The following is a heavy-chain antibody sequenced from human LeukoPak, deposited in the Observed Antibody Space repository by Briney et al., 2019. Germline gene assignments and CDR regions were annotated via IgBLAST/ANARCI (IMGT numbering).Heavy chain of an antibody. CDR3: AREVVRMVVITNYDAFDI. V-gene: IGHV3-11*01. CDR2: ISSSGSTI. D-gene: IGHD3-22*01. J-gene: IGHJ3*02. CDR1: GFTFSDYY. Sequence: GGSLRLSCAASGFTFSDYYMSWIRQAPGKGLEWVSYISSSGSTIYYADSVKGRFTISRDNAKNSLYLQMNSLRAEDTAVYYCAREVVRMVVITNYDAFDIWGQGTMVTVSS.